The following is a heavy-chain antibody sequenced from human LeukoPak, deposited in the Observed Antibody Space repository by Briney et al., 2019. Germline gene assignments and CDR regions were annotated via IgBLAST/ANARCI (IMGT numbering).Heavy chain of an antibody. V-gene: IGHV4-59*01. J-gene: IGHJ6*02. CDR2: IYYSGST. D-gene: IGHD2-2*01. CDR3: ARSRQLLSGPPDYYHYGMDV. CDR1: GGSISSYY. Sequence: SETLSLTCTVSGGSISSYYWSWIRQPPGKGLEWIGNIYYSGSTNYNPSLKSRVTISVDTSKNQFSLNLSSVTAADTAVYYCARSRQLLSGPPDYYHYGMDVWGQGTTVTVSS.